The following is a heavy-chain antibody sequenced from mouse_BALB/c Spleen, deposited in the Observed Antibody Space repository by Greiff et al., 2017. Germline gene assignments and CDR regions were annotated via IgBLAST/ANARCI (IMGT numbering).Heavy chain of an antibody. D-gene: IGHD2-1*01. CDR2: IDPSDSET. Sequence: VQLVESGPQLVRPGASVKISCKASGYSFTSYWMHWVKQRPGQGLEWIGMIDPSDSETRLNQKFKDKATLTVDKSSSTAYMQLSSPTSEDSAVYYCARDGDGNYSWFAYWGQGTLVTVSA. V-gene: IGHV1S126*01. CDR3: ARDGDGNYSWFAY. J-gene: IGHJ3*01. CDR1: GYSFTSYW.